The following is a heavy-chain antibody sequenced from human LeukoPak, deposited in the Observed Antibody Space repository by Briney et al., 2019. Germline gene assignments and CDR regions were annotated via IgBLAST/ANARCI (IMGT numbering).Heavy chain of an antibody. CDR1: GLTFSNYA. Sequence: PGGSLRLSCAASGLTFSNYAMSWFRQAPGKGLEWVSGITSGFTPLYADSVKGRFTISRVNSKSTFHLQMNSLRAEDTAVYYCEKDYSDSRVGDVFLEYRGQGTLVTVSS. CDR3: EKDYSDSRVGDVFLEY. CDR2: ITSGFTP. D-gene: IGHD1-26*01. J-gene: IGHJ4*02. V-gene: IGHV3-23*01.